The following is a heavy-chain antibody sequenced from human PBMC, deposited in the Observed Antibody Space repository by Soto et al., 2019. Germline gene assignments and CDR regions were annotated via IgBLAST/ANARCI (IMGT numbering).Heavy chain of an antibody. V-gene: IGHV4-39*02. CDR1: GDSISNNSFS. CDR2: IYYRGGT. CDR3: ARDNFGIAVASTDA. J-gene: IGHJ5*02. D-gene: IGHD6-19*01. Sequence: SETLSLTFTVSGDSISNNSFSWGWIRQPPGKGLEWSGRIYYRGGTYYNPSLKSRVTISVDTSNNQLSLKLSSVTAADTAVYYCARDNFGIAVASTDAWGQGTLVTVPS.